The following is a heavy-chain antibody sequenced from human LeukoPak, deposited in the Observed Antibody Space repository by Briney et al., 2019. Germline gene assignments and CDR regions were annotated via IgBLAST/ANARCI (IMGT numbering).Heavy chain of an antibody. CDR3: ARRGTNYYDSSGYRGYFDY. Sequence: PSETLSLTCTVSGGSISSYYWSWIRQPPGKGLEWIGYIYYSGSTNYNPSLKSRVTISVDTSKNQFSLKLSSVTAADTAVYYCARRGTNYYDSSGYRGYFDYWGQGTLVTVSS. V-gene: IGHV4-59*01. CDR1: GGSISSYY. J-gene: IGHJ4*02. D-gene: IGHD3-22*01. CDR2: IYYSGST.